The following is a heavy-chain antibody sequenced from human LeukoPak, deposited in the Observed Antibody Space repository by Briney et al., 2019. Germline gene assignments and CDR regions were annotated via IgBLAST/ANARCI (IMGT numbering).Heavy chain of an antibody. CDR2: MNPNSGNT. D-gene: IGHD3-3*01. J-gene: IGHJ6*02. CDR1: GYTFTSYD. Sequence: ASVKVSCKASGYTFTSYDINWVRQATGQGLEWMGWMNPNSGNTGYAQKFQGRVTMTRNTSISTAYMKLSSLGSEDTAVYYCASSQYYDFWSGCLSCGMDVWGQGTTVTVSS. CDR3: ASSQYYDFWSGCLSCGMDV. V-gene: IGHV1-8*01.